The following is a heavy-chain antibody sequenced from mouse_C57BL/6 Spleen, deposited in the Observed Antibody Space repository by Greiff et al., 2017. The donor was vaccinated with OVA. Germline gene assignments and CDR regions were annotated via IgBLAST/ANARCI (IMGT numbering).Heavy chain of an antibody. D-gene: IGHD2-10*01. CDR1: GFSLTSYA. CDR2: IWTGGGT. J-gene: IGHJ1*03. V-gene: IGHV2-9-1*01. Sequence: VKLQESGPGLVAPSQSLSITCTVSGFSLTSYAISWVRQPPGKGLEWLGVIWTGGGTNYNSALKSRLSISKDNSKSQVFLKMNSLQTDDTARYYCARSAPSYETYWYFDVWGTGTTVTVSS. CDR3: ARSAPSYETYWYFDV.